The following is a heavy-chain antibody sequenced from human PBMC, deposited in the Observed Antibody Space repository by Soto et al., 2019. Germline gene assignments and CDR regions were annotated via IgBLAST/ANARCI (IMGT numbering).Heavy chain of an antibody. Sequence: GGSLRLSCVASGFTFNSYSMNWVRQAPGKGLEWVSSISSANAYIYYADSVKGRFTISRDNARNTLSLQMNSLRADDTAVYYCARLSGDHSAFFSYGMDAWGQGTTVTVSS. CDR2: ISSANAYI. CDR1: GFTFNSYS. D-gene: IGHD2-21*01. V-gene: IGHV3-21*01. J-gene: IGHJ6*02. CDR3: ARLSGDHSAFFSYGMDA.